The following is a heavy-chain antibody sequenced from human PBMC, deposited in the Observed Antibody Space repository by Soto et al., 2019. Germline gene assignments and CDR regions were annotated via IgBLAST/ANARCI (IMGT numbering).Heavy chain of an antibody. CDR1: GYTFSGHW. J-gene: IGHJ4*02. CDR3: ARHGAAIWLGY. D-gene: IGHD6-19*01. Sequence: GESLRISCKTSGYTFSGHWISWVRQVPGKGLQWMGNIDPSDSYINYNPAFRGHVTFSVDKSSSTAYLHWRSLGPSDTAIYYCARHGAAIWLGYWGQGTLVTVSS. CDR2: IDPSDSYI. V-gene: IGHV5-10-1*01.